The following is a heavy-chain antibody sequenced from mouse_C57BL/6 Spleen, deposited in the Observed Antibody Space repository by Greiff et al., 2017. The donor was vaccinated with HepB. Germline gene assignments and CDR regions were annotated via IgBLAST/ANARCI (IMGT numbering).Heavy chain of an antibody. CDR2: IHPNSGST. CDR1: GYTFTSYW. D-gene: IGHD2-4*01. CDR3: AREDYDYDEAWFAY. V-gene: IGHV1-64*01. Sequence: VQRVESGAELVKPGASVKLSCKASGYTFTSYWMHWVKQRPGQGLEWIGMIHPNSGSTNYNEKFKSKATLTVDKSSSTAYMQLSSLTSEDSAVYYCAREDYDYDEAWFAYWGQGTLVTVSA. J-gene: IGHJ3*01.